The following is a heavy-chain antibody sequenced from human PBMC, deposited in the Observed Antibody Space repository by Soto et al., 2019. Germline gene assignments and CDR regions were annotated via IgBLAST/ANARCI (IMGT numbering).Heavy chain of an antibody. D-gene: IGHD3-16*01. J-gene: IGHJ4*02. CDR3: AAGGEAAVMISRWNY. CDR1: GYTFTSYG. Sequence: ASVKVSCKASGYTFTSYGISWVRQAPGQGLEWMGWISAYNGNTNYAQKLQGRVTMTTDKSTSTAYMELRSLRSEDTAVYYCAAGGEAAVMISRWNYWGQGTLVTVSS. V-gene: IGHV1-18*01. CDR2: ISAYNGNT.